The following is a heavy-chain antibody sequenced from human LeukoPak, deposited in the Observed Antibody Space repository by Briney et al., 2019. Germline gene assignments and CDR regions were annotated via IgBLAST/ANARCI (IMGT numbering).Heavy chain of an antibody. CDR1: GGTFSSYA. CDR2: IIPIFGTA. Sequence: ASVKVSCKASGGTFSSYAISWVRQAPGQGLEWMGGIIPIFGTANYAQKFQGRVTITADESTSTAYMELSSLRSEDTAVYYCARGLGYCSSTSCNTGAFDIWGQGTMVTVSS. J-gene: IGHJ3*02. CDR3: ARGLGYCSSTSCNTGAFDI. D-gene: IGHD2-2*01. V-gene: IGHV1-69*13.